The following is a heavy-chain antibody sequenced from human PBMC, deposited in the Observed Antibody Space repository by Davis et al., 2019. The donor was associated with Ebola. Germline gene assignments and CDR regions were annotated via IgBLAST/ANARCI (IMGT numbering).Heavy chain of an antibody. CDR1: GGSIRSYY. D-gene: IGHD6-6*01. Sequence: SETLSLTCTVSGGSIRSYYLRCIRPPPGTVLEWIGYIYYSWRPHYNPSLKIRVTISVDTSKNQFSLKLSSVTAADTAVYYCARDQSIAARYGYYYYYGMDVWGKGTTVTVSS. J-gene: IGHJ6*04. V-gene: IGHV4-59*01. CDR2: IYYSWRP. CDR3: ARDQSIAARYGYYYYYGMDV.